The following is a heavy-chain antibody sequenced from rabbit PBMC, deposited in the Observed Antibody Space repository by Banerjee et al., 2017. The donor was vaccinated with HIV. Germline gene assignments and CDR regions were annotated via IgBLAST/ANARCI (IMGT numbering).Heavy chain of an antibody. V-gene: IGHV1S45*01. Sequence: QEQLVESGGGLVKPEGSLTLTCTASGFDLSSYYYMCWVRQAPGKGLEWIGCIGTGSGSTYYASWAKGRFTISKTSSTTVTLQMTSLTAADTATYFCARAGYGGSGYAEYFNLWGPGTLVTVS. D-gene: IGHD8-1*01. CDR1: GFDLSSYYY. J-gene: IGHJ4*01. CDR3: ARAGYGGSGYAEYFNL. CDR2: IGTGSGST.